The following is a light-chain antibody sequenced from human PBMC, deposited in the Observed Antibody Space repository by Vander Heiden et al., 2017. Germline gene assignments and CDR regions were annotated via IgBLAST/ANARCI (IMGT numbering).Light chain of an antibody. CDR1: QDVSRY. Sequence: IRLTQSPSFLSASVGDRVTIPCRASQDVSRYLAWYQQKPGKAPKLLIYSASTLQSGVPSRFSGSGSGTEFTLTISSLQPEDFATYYCQQSNSFPIYSFGPGSRVDFK. CDR3: QQSNSFPIYS. V-gene: IGKV1-9*01. CDR2: SAS. J-gene: IGKJ3*01.